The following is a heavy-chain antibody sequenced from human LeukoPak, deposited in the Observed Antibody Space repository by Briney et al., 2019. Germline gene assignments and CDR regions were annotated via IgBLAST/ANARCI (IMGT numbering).Heavy chain of an antibody. CDR2: SDYSGGT. Sequence: PSETLYLTCTVSGGSISGSGYYWAWIRQSPGKGLEWIGSSDYSGGTTYNPSLKSRVTVSVDTSKNQFSLKLTSVTAADTAVYYCARDFGDFRTDYWGQGTLVTVSS. CDR3: ARDFGDFRTDY. D-gene: IGHD4-17*01. J-gene: IGHJ4*02. CDR1: GGSISGSGYY. V-gene: IGHV4-39*01.